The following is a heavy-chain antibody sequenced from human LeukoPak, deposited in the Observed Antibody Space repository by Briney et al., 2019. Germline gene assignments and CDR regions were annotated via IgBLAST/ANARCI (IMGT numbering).Heavy chain of an antibody. V-gene: IGHV4-39*01. CDR2: IYYTGST. Sequence: SETLSLTCTVSSGSISSNNYYWGWIRQPPGKGLEGIGSIYYTGSTFYNPSLKSRVTMSLDALKNQFTLKVTSVTATDTAVYYCARLVSYDVLTENFYKYYMDVWGKGTTVTVSS. CDR3: ARLVSYDVLTENFYKYYMDV. J-gene: IGHJ6*03. D-gene: IGHD3-9*01. CDR1: SGSISSNNYY.